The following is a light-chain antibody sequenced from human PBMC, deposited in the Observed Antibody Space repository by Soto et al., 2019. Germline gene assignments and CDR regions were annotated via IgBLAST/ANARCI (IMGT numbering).Light chain of an antibody. CDR1: QTISRY. CDR2: AAS. Sequence: DIQMTQSPSSLSASVGDRVTITCRASQTISRYLSWYQQTPGKAPKLLIYAASSLHSGVPSRFSCSGSGTDFTLTISSLQPEDFATYYCQQSYSTLSITFGQGTRLEIK. CDR3: QQSYSTLSIT. J-gene: IGKJ5*01. V-gene: IGKV1-39*01.